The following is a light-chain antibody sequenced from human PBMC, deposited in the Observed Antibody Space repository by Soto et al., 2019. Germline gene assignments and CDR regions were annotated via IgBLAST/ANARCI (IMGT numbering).Light chain of an antibody. CDR2: EAT. Sequence: QSVLTQPASVSGSPGQSVTISCTGTSSDVGNYNNVSWYQQHPGKAPKLMIYEATQRPSGVSNRFSASKSGNTASLTISGLQDEDESDYYCCSYAGSQTWVFGGGTKLTVL. V-gene: IGLV2-23*01. J-gene: IGLJ3*02. CDR1: SSDVGNYNN. CDR3: CSYAGSQTWV.